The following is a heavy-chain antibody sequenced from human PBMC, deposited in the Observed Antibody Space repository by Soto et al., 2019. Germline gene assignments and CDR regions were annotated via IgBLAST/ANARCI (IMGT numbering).Heavy chain of an antibody. J-gene: IGHJ4*02. V-gene: IGHV3-30*18. D-gene: IGHD1-26*01. CDR3: AKDGSHNFDY. CDR1: GFTFSHYA. Sequence: VQLVESGGGVVQPGRSLRLSCAASGFTFSHYAMHWVRQAPGKGLEWVALMSYDGSNEYYADSVKGRFTISRDNSTNTLYLQMTSLRAEDTAVYYCAKDGSHNFDYWGQGTLVTVSS. CDR2: MSYDGSNE.